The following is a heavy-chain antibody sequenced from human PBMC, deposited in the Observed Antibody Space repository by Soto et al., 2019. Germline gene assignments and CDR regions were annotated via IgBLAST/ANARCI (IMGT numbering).Heavy chain of an antibody. CDR3: ARGGGTFDY. CDR1: GFTFSDSY. J-gene: IGHJ4*02. V-gene: IGHV3-11*01. CDR2: ISGRVGTT. D-gene: IGHD1-1*01. Sequence: PGGSLSLSCTASGFTFSDSYMSWIRQAPGKGLEWVSYISGRVGTTAYADSVRGRFTISRDNAKNSLYLRMNSLRAEDTAVYYCARGGGTFDYWGQGSLVTVSS.